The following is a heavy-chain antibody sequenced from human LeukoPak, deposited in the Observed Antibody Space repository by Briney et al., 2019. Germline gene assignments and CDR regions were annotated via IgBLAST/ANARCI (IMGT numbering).Heavy chain of an antibody. CDR1: GYSFTSYW. Sequence: GGSLRLSCKGSGYSFTSYWIGWVRQMPGKGLEWMGIIYPGDSDTRYSPSFQGQVTISADKSISTAYLQWNSLKASDTAMYYCARMGYCTNGVCSQFYFDYWGQGTLVTVSS. V-gene: IGHV5-51*01. D-gene: IGHD2-8*01. CDR2: IYPGDSDT. J-gene: IGHJ4*02. CDR3: ARMGYCTNGVCSQFYFDY.